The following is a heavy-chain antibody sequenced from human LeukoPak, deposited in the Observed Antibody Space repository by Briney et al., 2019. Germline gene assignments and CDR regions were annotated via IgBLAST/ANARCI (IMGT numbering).Heavy chain of an antibody. CDR3: AREFPGDCSSTSCHHGGFDP. V-gene: IGHV1-2*02. D-gene: IGHD2-2*01. Sequence: ASVKVSCKASGYTFTGYYMHWVRQAPGQGLEWMGWINPNSGGTNYAQKFQGRVTMTRDTSISTAYMELSRLRSDDTAVYYCAREFPGDCSSTSCHHGGFDPWGQGTLVTVSS. CDR1: GYTFTGYY. J-gene: IGHJ5*02. CDR2: INPNSGGT.